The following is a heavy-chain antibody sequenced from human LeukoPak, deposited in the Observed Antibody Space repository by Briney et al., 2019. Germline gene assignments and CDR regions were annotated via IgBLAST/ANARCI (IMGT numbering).Heavy chain of an antibody. CDR2: ISYDGSNK. J-gene: IGHJ4*02. CDR1: GFTFSSYG. CDR3: ARTYSSGWYSYYFDY. Sequence: GGSLRLSCAASGFTFSSYGMHWVRQAPGKGLEWVAVISYDGSNKYYADSVKGRFTISRDNAKNSLYLQMNSLRDEDTAVYYCARTYSSGWYSYYFDYWGQGTLVTVSS. V-gene: IGHV3-30*03. D-gene: IGHD6-19*01.